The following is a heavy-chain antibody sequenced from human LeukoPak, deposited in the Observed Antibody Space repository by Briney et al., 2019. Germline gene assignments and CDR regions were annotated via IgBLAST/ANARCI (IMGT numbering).Heavy chain of an antibody. V-gene: IGHV4-39*01. CDR1: GDSISSSIHY. CDR3: ARQKGYYGSGSYYYFDY. CDR2: MYYSGNT. D-gene: IGHD3-10*01. J-gene: IGHJ4*02. Sequence: SETLSLTCIVSGDSISSSIHYWGWVRQPPGPGLEWIVSMYYSGNTYYNPSLKSRVTMSVDTSKSQFSLKLNSLTAADTAVYYCARQKGYYGSGSYYYFDYWGQGTLVTVSS.